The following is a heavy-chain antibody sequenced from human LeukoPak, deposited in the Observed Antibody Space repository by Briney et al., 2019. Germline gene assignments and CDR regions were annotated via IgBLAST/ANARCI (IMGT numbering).Heavy chain of an antibody. CDR2: IYYTGTT. D-gene: IGHD3-10*01. CDR1: GDSFGSGHYY. CDR3: AREWFGELKGFDP. V-gene: IGHV4-30-4*01. J-gene: IGHJ5*01. Sequence: SETLSLTCTVSGDSFGSGHYYWSWIRQSPRKGLEWIGYIYYTGTTYYNPSLESRITISIDTSRNQFSLKLRSVTAADTAVYYCAREWFGELKGFDPWGQGTLVTVSS.